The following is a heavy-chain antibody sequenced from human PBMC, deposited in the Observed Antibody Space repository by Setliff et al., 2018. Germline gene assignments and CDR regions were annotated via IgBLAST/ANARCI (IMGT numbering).Heavy chain of an antibody. CDR1: GYIFTDYY. D-gene: IGHD6-19*01. CDR2: LNPKSGAT. Sequence: ASVKVSCKASGYIFTDYYIHWMRQAPGQGPEWMGWLNPKSGATHYVQKFEGRITMTRVTSINTAYLEVTSLASDDTAVYYCARPAVAAYNWFDPWGQGTLVTVSS. CDR3: ARPAVAAYNWFDP. V-gene: IGHV1-2*02. J-gene: IGHJ5*02.